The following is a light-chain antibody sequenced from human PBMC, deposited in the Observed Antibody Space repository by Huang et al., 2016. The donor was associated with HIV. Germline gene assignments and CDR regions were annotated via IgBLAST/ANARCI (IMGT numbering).Light chain of an antibody. CDR3: LQALQAPRT. Sequence: DIVMSQSPLSLPVTPGEPASLSCRSSQSLLHSNGYNNLDWNVQKPGQSPQLVIYLSSNRASGVPHRCSGTGSVTHFTLSISRVESEDVGVYYCLQALQAPRTFGQGTRLEIK. V-gene: IGKV2-28*01. CDR1: QSLLHSNGYNN. CDR2: LSS. J-gene: IGKJ5*01.